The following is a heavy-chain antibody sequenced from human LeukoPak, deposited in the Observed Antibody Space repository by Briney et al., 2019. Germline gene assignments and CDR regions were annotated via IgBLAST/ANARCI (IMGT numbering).Heavy chain of an antibody. V-gene: IGHV3-23*01. CDR3: ASAVSWYGHQPHYYDSSGYRSFQH. Sequence: TGGSLRLSCAASGFTFSSYAMSWVRQAPGKGLEWVSAISGSGGSTYYADSVKGRFTISRDNSKNTLYLQMNSLRAEDTAVYYCASAVSWYGHQPHYYDSSGYRSFQHWGQGTLVTVSS. CDR2: ISGSGGST. J-gene: IGHJ1*01. D-gene: IGHD3-22*01. CDR1: GFTFSSYA.